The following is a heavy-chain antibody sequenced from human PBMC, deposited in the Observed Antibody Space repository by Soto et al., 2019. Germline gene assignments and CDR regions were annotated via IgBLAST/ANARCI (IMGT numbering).Heavy chain of an antibody. Sequence: EVQLVESGGGLVQPGRSLRLSCAASGFTFDDYAMHWVRQAPGKGLEWVSGISWNSGSIGYADSVKGRITSSRDNAKNTLYLQMNSRRAEDPALYYCANDPAEWLSHMHDYWGKGILVTVCS. J-gene: IGHJ4*02. D-gene: IGHD6-19*01. CDR1: GFTFDDYA. CDR2: ISWNSGSI. V-gene: IGHV3-9*01. CDR3: ANDPAEWLSHMHDY.